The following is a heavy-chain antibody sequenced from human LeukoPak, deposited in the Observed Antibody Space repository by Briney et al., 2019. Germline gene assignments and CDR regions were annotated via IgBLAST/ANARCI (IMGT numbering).Heavy chain of an antibody. D-gene: IGHD2-15*01. Sequence: GGSLRLSCAASGFTFSSYSMNWVRQAPGKGLEWVSSISSSSSYIYYADSVKGRFTISRDNAKNSLYLQMNSLRAEDTAVYYCARDGLGYCSGGSCSGDYWGQGTLVTVSS. CDR1: GFTFSSYS. CDR2: ISSSSSYI. CDR3: ARDGLGYCSGGSCSGDY. V-gene: IGHV3-21*01. J-gene: IGHJ4*02.